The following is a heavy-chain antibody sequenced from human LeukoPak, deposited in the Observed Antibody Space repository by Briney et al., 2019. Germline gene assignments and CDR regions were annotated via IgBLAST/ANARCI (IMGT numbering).Heavy chain of an antibody. CDR3: AKLLTGSSSQTIDY. CDR1: GFTFSSYW. D-gene: IGHD6-6*01. Sequence: GGSLRLSCAASGFTFSSYWMSWVRQAPGKGLEWVAVISYDGSNKYYADSVKGRFTISRDNSKNTLYLQMNSLRAEDTAVYYCAKLLTGSSSQTIDYWGQGTLVTVSS. V-gene: IGHV3-30*18. J-gene: IGHJ4*02. CDR2: ISYDGSNK.